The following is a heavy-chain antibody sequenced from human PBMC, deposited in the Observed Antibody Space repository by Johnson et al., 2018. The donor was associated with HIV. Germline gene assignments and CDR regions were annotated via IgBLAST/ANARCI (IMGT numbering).Heavy chain of an antibody. J-gene: IGHJ3*02. CDR2: IRLNSGSI. D-gene: IGHD5-18*01. CDR1: GFTFDDYA. V-gene: IGHV3-9*01. Sequence: VQLVESGGGLVQPGRSLRLSCAASGFTFDDYAMHWVRQAPGKGLEWVSGIRLNSGSIGYADSVKGRFTIPRDNAKHSLYLQMNSLRAEDTALYYCAKDRKFKVDTALGYSGAFDIWGQGTMVTVSS. CDR3: AKDRKFKVDTALGYSGAFDI.